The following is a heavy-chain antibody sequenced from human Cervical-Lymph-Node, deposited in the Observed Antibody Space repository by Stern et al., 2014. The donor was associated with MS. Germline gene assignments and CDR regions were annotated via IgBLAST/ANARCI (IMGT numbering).Heavy chain of an antibody. D-gene: IGHD4-23*01. CDR3: ATRNMGTRGY. CDR1: GFTVSNNY. CDR2: IYSGSNT. J-gene: IGHJ4*02. V-gene: IGHV3-66*02. Sequence: EMQLEESGGGLVQPGGSLRLSCAASGFTVSNNYMTWVRQGPGMGLEWVSLIYSGSNTYYADSVKGRFTISRDNSKNTLYLQMNSLRPEDTAVYYCATRNMGTRGYWGQGALVTVSS.